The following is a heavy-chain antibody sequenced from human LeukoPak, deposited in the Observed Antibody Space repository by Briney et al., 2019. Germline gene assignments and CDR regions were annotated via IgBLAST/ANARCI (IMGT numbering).Heavy chain of an antibody. Sequence: ASVKVSCKASGYSFSGYAITWVRQAPGQGLEWMGWISAYNGNTNYAQKFQGGVTMTTDTSTSTAYMELSSLRSEDTAVYYCARARVDGDFDYWGQGTLVTVSS. D-gene: IGHD6-19*01. CDR1: GYSFSGYA. CDR3: ARARVDGDFDY. V-gene: IGHV1-18*01. CDR2: ISAYNGNT. J-gene: IGHJ4*02.